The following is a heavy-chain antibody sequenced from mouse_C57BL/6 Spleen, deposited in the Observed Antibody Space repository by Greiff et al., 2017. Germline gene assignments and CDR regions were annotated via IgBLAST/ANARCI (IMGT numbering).Heavy chain of an antibody. V-gene: IGHV2-2*01. CDR2: IWSGGST. Sequence: VKLVESGPGLVQPSQSLSITCTVSGFSLTSYGVHWVRQSPGKGLEWLGVIWSGGSTDYNAAFISRLSISKDNSKSQVFFKMNSLQADDTAIYYCASFTTVVATGMDYWGQGTSVTVSS. D-gene: IGHD1-1*01. CDR3: ASFTTVVATGMDY. CDR1: GFSLTSYG. J-gene: IGHJ4*01.